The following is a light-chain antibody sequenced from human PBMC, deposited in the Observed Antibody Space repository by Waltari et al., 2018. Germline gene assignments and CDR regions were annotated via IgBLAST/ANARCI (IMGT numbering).Light chain of an antibody. CDR1: ELTEHT. CDR2: RDS. J-gene: IGLJ1*01. V-gene: IGLV3-25*03. Sequence: SFDLKQPPSLSVSQGQAARRTCAGDELTEHTVYWYQYQPGHAPVVLIHRDSQRPSGIPGLFSGSTSGTTAPLTISGVHEEDEAYYYCQSADSSGTYFFGIGTKVTV. CDR3: QSADSSGTYF.